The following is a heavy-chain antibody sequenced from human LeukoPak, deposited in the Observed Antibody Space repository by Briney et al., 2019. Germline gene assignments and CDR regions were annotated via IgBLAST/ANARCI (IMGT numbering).Heavy chain of an antibody. V-gene: IGHV3-64*01. Sequence: ASVKVSCAASGFTFSSYAMHWVRQAPGKGLEYVSAISSNGGSTYYANSVKGRFTISRDNSKNTLYLQMNSLRAEDTAVYYCARVGWELLYFDYWGQGTLVTVSS. J-gene: IGHJ4*02. D-gene: IGHD1-26*01. CDR2: ISSNGGST. CDR1: GFTFSSYA. CDR3: ARVGWELLYFDY.